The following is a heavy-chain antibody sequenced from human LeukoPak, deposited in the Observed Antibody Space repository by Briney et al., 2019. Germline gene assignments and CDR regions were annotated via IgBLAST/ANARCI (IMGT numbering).Heavy chain of an antibody. CDR1: GGSISSYY. J-gene: IGHJ5*02. D-gene: IGHD1-26*01. CDR2: IYYSGST. CDR3: ARRWGGSFSP. V-gene: IGHV4-59*08. Sequence: SETLSLTCTVSGGSISSYYWSWIRQPPGKGLEWIGYIYYSGSTNYNPSLKSRVTISVDTSKNQFSLKPSSVTAADTAVYYCARRWGGSFSPWGQGTLVTVSS.